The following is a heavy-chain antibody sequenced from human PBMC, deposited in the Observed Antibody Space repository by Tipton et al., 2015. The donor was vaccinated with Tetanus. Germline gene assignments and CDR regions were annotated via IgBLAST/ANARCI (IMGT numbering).Heavy chain of an antibody. CDR2: IIPIFGTA. V-gene: IGHV1-69*01. Sequence: QLVQSGPEVKKPGSSVKVSCKASGGTFSSYAISWVRQAPGQGLEWMGGIIPIFGTANYAQKFQGRVTITADESTSTAYMELSSLRSEDPAVYYCARDPSGRRQLYFDYWGQGTLVTVSS. CDR1: GGTFSSYA. D-gene: IGHD3-10*01. CDR3: ARDPSGRRQLYFDY. J-gene: IGHJ4*02.